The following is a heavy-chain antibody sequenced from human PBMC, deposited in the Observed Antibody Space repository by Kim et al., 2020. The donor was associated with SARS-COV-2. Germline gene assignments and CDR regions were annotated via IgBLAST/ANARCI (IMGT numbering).Heavy chain of an antibody. CDR3: ARRTRSYWKAVYYG. V-gene: IGHV3-48*03. J-gene: IGHJ6*01. CDR1: GFTFSSYE. D-gene: IGHD1-1*01. Sequence: GGSLRLSCAASGFTFSSYEMHWVRQAPGKGLEWVAYIRNDGSNNKYDAAAEKRRTTTSSNTTNTSLQLQKNRLGDDTAGDYYCARRTRSYWKAVYYG. CDR2: IRNDGSNNK.